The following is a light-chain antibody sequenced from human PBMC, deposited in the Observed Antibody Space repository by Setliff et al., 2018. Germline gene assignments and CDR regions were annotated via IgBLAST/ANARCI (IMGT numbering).Light chain of an antibody. V-gene: IGLV2-23*02. J-gene: IGLJ2*01. CDR2: DVS. Sequence: QSVLTQPASVSGSPGQSITISCTGTSSDVGGYNYVSWYQHHPGKAPKLTVYDVSERPSGVSNRFSGSKSGNTASLTISGLQAEDEADYYCCSYAGSSTLFGGGTK. CDR1: SSDVGGYNY. CDR3: CSYAGSSTL.